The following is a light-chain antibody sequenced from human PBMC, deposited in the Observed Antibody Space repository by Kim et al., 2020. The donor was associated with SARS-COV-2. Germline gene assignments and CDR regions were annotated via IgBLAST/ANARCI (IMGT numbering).Light chain of an antibody. Sequence: AIQLTQSPSSLSASVGDRVTITCRASQGINSALAWYQQKPGKAPKLLIYDASSLESGVPSRFSGSGSGTDFTLTISSLQPEDFATYYCQQFNNYFTFGPGTKVDIK. CDR2: DAS. CDR1: QGINSA. J-gene: IGKJ3*01. CDR3: QQFNNYFT. V-gene: IGKV1D-13*01.